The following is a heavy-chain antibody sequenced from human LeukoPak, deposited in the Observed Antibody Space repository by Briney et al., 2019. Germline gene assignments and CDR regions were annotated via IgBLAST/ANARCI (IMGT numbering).Heavy chain of an antibody. J-gene: IGHJ4*02. CDR1: GFTFSSYA. CDR2: ISGSGGST. D-gene: IGHD2-21*02. V-gene: IGHV3-23*01. CDR3: AKDGFCGGDCYYSN. Sequence: PGGSLRLSCAASGFTFSSYAMGWVRQAPGKGLEWVSAISGSGGSTYYADSVKGRFTISRDNSKNTLYLQMNSLRAEDTAVYYCAKDGFCGGDCYYSNWGQGTLVTVSS.